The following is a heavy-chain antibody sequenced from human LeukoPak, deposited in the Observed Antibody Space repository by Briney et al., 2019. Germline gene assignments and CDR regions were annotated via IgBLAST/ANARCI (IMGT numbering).Heavy chain of an antibody. V-gene: IGHV3-48*04. Sequence: GGSLRLSCAASGFTFSSYSMNWVRQAPGKGLEWVSYISSSSSTIYYADSVKGRFAISRDNAKNSLYLQMNSLRAEDTAVYYCARSTRGIVVVPAADAFDIWGQGTMVTVSS. CDR2: ISSSSSTI. CDR1: GFTFSSYS. CDR3: ARSTRGIVVVPAADAFDI. J-gene: IGHJ3*02. D-gene: IGHD2-2*01.